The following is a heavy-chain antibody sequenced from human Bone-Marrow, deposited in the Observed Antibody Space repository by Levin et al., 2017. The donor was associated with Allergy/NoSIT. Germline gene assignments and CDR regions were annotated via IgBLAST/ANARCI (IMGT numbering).Heavy chain of an antibody. CDR3: ARQITGTTGQVRGLFDYYGVDV. D-gene: IGHD1-7*01. V-gene: IGHV2-70*01. CDR1: GFSLTTKTMC. Sequence: SGPTLVKPRQTLTLTCTFSGFSLTTKTMCVSWIRQPPGKALEWLALIDWEDDKYYSTSLKTRLTISKDTSNNQVVLTMTNMDPVDTATYYCARQITGTTGQVRGLFDYYGVDVWGQGTTVTVSS. J-gene: IGHJ6*02. CDR2: IDWEDDK.